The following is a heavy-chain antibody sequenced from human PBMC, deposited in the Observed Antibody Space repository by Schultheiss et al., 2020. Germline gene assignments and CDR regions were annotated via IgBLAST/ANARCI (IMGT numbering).Heavy chain of an antibody. CDR3: AKDDYGDYVGWFDP. CDR1: GFTFSSYG. J-gene: IGHJ5*02. V-gene: IGHV3-30*18. CDR2: ISYDGSNK. Sequence: GGSLRLSCAASGFTFSSYGMHWVRQAPGKGLEWVAVISYDGSNKYYADSVKGRLTISRDNSKNTLDLQMNSLRAEDTAVYYCAKDDYGDYVGWFDPWGQGTLVTVSS. D-gene: IGHD4-17*01.